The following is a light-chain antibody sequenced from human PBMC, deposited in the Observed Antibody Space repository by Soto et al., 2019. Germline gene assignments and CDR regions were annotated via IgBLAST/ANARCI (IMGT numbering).Light chain of an antibody. Sequence: EIVMTQSPATLPVSPGERATLSCRASHSISSRLAWYQQKPGQAPRLLLYGASTRATGLPARFSGSGSGTEFTLTISSLQSEDFAVYYCQHYTNWPLTFGGGTKVEIK. CDR2: GAS. CDR3: QHYTNWPLT. V-gene: IGKV3-15*01. J-gene: IGKJ4*01. CDR1: HSISSR.